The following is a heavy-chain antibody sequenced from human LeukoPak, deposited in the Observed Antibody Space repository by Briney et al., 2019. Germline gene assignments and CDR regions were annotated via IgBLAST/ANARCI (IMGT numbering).Heavy chain of an antibody. CDR1: GYTFTSYD. J-gene: IGHJ6*02. V-gene: IGHV1-8*01. D-gene: IGHD3-3*01. Sequence: ASVKVSCKASGYTFTSYDINWVRQATGQGLEWMGWMNPNSGNTGYAQKFQGRVTMTRNTSISTAYMELSSLRSEDTAVYYCARGHPDYDFWSGYYFGYYGMDVWGQGTTVTVSS. CDR3: ARGHPDYDFWSGYYFGYYGMDV. CDR2: MNPNSGNT.